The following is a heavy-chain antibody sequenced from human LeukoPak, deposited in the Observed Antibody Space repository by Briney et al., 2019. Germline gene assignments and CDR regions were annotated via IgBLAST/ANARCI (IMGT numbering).Heavy chain of an antibody. Sequence: GASVKVSCKASGYTFTGYYMHWVRQAPGQGLEWMGWINPNSGGTNYAQKFQGRVTMTRDTSISTAYMELSRLRSDDTAVYYCARVRGSYILCYFDYWGQGTLVTVSS. V-gene: IGHV1-2*02. D-gene: IGHD3-16*01. CDR2: INPNSGGT. CDR3: ARVRGSYILCYFDY. CDR1: GYTFTGYY. J-gene: IGHJ4*02.